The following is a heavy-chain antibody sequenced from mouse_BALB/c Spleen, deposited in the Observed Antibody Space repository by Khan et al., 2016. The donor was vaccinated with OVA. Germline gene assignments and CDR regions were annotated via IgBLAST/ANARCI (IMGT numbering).Heavy chain of an antibody. CDR3: ARRTTGYTMDS. J-gene: IGHJ4*01. V-gene: IGHV1-4*01. CDR2: INPRSGYT. CDR1: GYTFTSNT. Sequence: QVQLQQSGAELARPGASVRMSCKASGYTFTSNTMHWIKQRPGQGLEWIGYINPRSGYTTYNQNFKDKATLTADKSSSTAYMQLSSLTSEDSAVYDGARRTTGYTMDSWGQGTSVTVSS. D-gene: IGHD2-14*01.